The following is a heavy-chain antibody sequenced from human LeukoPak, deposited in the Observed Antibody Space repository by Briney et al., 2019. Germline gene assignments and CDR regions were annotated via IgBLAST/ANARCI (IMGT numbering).Heavy chain of an antibody. J-gene: IGHJ5*02. Sequence: SVKVSCKASGGTFSSYAISWVRQAPGQGLEWMGGIIPIFGTANYAQKFQGRVTITADKSTSTAYMELGSLRSEDTAVYYCARNYYGSGSYSNHPLKNWFDPWGQGTLVTVSS. V-gene: IGHV1-69*06. CDR1: GGTFSSYA. CDR3: ARNYYGSGSYSNHPLKNWFDP. CDR2: IIPIFGTA. D-gene: IGHD3-10*01.